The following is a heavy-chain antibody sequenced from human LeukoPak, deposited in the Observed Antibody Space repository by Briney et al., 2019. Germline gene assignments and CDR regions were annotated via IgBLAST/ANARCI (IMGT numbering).Heavy chain of an antibody. D-gene: IGHD6-13*01. V-gene: IGHV4-4*07. J-gene: IGHJ6*02. CDR3: AGGVVRYSSSWLGYYYGMDV. CDR1: GGSISSYY. Sequence: KPSETLSLTCTVSGGSISSYYWSWIRQPAGKGLEWIGRIYTSGSTNYNPSLKSRVTMSVDTSKNQFSLKLSSVTAADTAVYYCAGGVVRYSSSWLGYYYGMDVWGQGTTVTVSS. CDR2: IYTSGST.